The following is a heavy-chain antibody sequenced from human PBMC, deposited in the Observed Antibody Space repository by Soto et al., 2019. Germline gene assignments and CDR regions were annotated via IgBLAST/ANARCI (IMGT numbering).Heavy chain of an antibody. V-gene: IGHV1-2*04. J-gene: IGHJ4*02. CDR2: INPNSGGA. CDR1: GYTFTGYY. Sequence: GGSVKVSCKASGYTFTGYYMHWVRQAPGQGFEWMGWINPNSGGANYAQKFQGWVTMTRDTSISTAYMELSRLRSDDTAVYYCARDGTAAVLDQVYYFDYWGQGTLVTVSS. CDR3: ARDGTAAVLDQVYYFDY. D-gene: IGHD2-8*02.